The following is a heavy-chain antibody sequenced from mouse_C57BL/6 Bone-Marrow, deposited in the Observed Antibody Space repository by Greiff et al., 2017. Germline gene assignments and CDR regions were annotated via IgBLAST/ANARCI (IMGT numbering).Heavy chain of an antibody. Sequence: VQLQQSGAELVRPGASVKLSCTASGFNIKDDYMHWVKQRPEQGLEWIGWIDPENGDTEYASKFQGKATITADTSANTAYLQLSSLTSEDTAVYYCTTEVYYGNRGFAYWGQGTLVTVSA. V-gene: IGHV14-4*01. J-gene: IGHJ3*01. CDR1: GFNIKDDY. CDR3: TTEVYYGNRGFAY. D-gene: IGHD2-1*01. CDR2: IDPENGDT.